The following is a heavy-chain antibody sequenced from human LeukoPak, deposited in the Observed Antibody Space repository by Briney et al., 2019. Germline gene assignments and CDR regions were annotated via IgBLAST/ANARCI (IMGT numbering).Heavy chain of an antibody. CDR1: GFTFSGYA. D-gene: IGHD3-22*01. J-gene: IGHJ4*02. V-gene: IGHV3-30-3*01. Sequence: PGGSLRLSCAASGFTFSGYAMHWVRQAPGKGLEWVAVISYDGSNKYYADSVKGRFTISRDNSKNTLYLQMNSLRAEDTAVYYCAKASEAMIVVVITLWDYWGQGTLVTVSS. CDR2: ISYDGSNK. CDR3: AKASEAMIVVVITLWDY.